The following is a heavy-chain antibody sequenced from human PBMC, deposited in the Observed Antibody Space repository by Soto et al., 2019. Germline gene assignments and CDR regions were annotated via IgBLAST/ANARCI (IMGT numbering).Heavy chain of an antibody. J-gene: IGHJ6*02. CDR2: IDPSDSYT. D-gene: IGHD4-17*01. V-gene: IGHV5-10-1*01. CDR1: GYSFTSYW. Sequence: GESLKISCKGSGYSFTSYWISWVRQMPGKGLEWMGRIDPSDSYTSYSPSFQGHVTISADKSISTAYLQWSSLKASDTAMYYCARRGRFGTVTTPFYDMDVWGQGTTVTVSS. CDR3: ARRGRFGTVTTPFYDMDV.